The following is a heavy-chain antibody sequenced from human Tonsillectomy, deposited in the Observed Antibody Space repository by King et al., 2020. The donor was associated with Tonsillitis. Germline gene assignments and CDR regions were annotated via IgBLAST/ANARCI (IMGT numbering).Heavy chain of an antibody. D-gene: IGHD1-14*01. CDR2: IYHRGST. CDR1: GGSISSGGYS. V-gene: IGHV4-30-2*01. J-gene: IGHJ3*02. Sequence: LQLQESGSGLVKPSQTLSLTCAVSGGSISSGGYSWSWIRQPPGKGLDWIGYIYHRGSTYYNPSLKIRVIISVDRSKNQFSLKLNSVTAADTAVYYCARENPRGSNAFDIWGQGTMVTVSS. CDR3: ARENPRGSNAFDI.